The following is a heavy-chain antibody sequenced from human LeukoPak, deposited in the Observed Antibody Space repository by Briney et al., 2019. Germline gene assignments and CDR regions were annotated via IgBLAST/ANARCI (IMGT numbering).Heavy chain of an antibody. D-gene: IGHD3-9*01. CDR2: IAYDGTQK. Sequence: GGSLRLSCAASGFTSSSYGMHWVRQAPGKGLEWVALIAYDGTQKYYADSVKGRFTISRDNSKNALYLEMDSLRTEDTAVYYCAKSQTGYSDSFDIWGQGTMVTVSP. J-gene: IGHJ3*02. CDR1: GFTSSSYG. CDR3: AKSQTGYSDSFDI. V-gene: IGHV3-30*18.